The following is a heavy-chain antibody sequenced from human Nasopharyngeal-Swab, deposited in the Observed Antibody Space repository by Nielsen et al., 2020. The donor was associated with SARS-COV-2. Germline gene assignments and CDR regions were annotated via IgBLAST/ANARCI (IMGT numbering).Heavy chain of an antibody. CDR2: INHSGST. V-gene: IGHV4-34*01. CDR3: AIPYCSGGSCYLYYGMDV. J-gene: IGHJ6*02. Sequence: SETLSLTCAVYGGSFSGYYWSWIRQPPGKGLEWIGEINHSGSTNYNPSLKSRVTISVDTSKNQFSLKLSPVTAADTAVYYCAIPYCSGGSCYLYYGMDVWGQGTTVTVSS. D-gene: IGHD2-15*01. CDR1: GGSFSGYY.